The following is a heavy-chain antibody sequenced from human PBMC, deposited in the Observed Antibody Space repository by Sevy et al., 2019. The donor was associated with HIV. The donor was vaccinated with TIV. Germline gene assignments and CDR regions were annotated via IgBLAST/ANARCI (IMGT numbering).Heavy chain of an antibody. CDR3: AKDLYYDILTGDATDAFDM. CDR2: ISYDGGKK. Sequence: GGSLRLSCAVSGFTFNAYDMHWVRQAPGKGLEYMALISYDGGKKYYADSVKGRFTISRDNSENTLYLQMNNLRAEDTAVYYCAKDLYYDILTGDATDAFDMWGQGQWSPSPQ. CDR1: GFTFNAYD. J-gene: IGHJ3*02. V-gene: IGHV3-30*18. D-gene: IGHD3-9*01.